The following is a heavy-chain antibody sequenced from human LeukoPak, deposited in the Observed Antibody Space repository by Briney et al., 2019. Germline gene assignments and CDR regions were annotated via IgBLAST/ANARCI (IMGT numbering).Heavy chain of an antibody. J-gene: IGHJ6*02. CDR3: ARDHFPAGTKGPFYGMDV. Sequence: VKVSCKASGYTFTSYGITWVRQAPGQGLEWMGRISAYNANTNYAQKLQGRVTMTTDTSTSTAYMELRSLRSDGTAVYYCARDHFPAGTKGPFYGMDVWGQGTTVTVSS. CDR1: GYTFTSYG. D-gene: IGHD6-13*01. CDR2: ISAYNANT. V-gene: IGHV1-18*01.